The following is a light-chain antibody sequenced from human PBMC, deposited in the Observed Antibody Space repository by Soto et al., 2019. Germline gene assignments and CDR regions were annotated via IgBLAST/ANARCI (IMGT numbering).Light chain of an antibody. CDR2: AAS. CDR3: QHYNSWPFT. Sequence: EIVMTQSPATLSVSPGEKATLSCRASQGVSSNLAWYQQKPGQAPSLFIYAASARATGIPVRFSGSRSGTEFNLTISSLQSEDFAVYYCQHYNSWPFTFGKGTRLEIK. V-gene: IGKV3-15*01. J-gene: IGKJ5*01. CDR1: QGVSSN.